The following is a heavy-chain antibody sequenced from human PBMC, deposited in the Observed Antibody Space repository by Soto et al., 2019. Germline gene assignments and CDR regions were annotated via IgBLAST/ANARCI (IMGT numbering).Heavy chain of an antibody. CDR1: GFTFSSYA. CDR3: ARDLNYYDSSAYFGTGATGY. Sequence: QVQLVESGGGVVQPGRSLRLSCADSGFTFSSYAMHWVRQAPGKGLEWVAVISYDGSNKYYADSVKGRFTISRDNSKNTLYLQMNSLRAEDAAVYYCARDLNYYDSSAYFGTGATGYWGQGTLVTVSS. D-gene: IGHD3-22*01. CDR2: ISYDGSNK. J-gene: IGHJ4*02. V-gene: IGHV3-30-3*01.